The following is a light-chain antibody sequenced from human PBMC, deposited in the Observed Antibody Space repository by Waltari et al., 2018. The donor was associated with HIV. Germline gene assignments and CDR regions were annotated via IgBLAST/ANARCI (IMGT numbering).Light chain of an antibody. J-gene: IGLJ3*02. CDR3: GTWDRSLGGGV. Sequence: QSVLTQPPSVSAAPGPKVAISCSVSSPNIGTDYGSWYQHVPGSAPKLLIYDNDKRPSGTPDRFAGSKSGTSATLDITGLQTGDGADYYCGTWDRSLGGGVFGGGTKLTVL. CDR2: DND. V-gene: IGLV1-51*01. CDR1: SPNIGTDY.